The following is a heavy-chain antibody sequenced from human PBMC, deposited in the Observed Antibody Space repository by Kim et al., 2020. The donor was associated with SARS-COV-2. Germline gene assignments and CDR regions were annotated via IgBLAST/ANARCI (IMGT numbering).Heavy chain of an antibody. Sequence: ADSVKGRFTISRENSKNTLYLPMNSLRAEDTAVYYCAGGGIAAARGAFDIWGQGTMVTVSS. CDR3: AGGGIAAARGAFDI. J-gene: IGHJ3*02. V-gene: IGHV3-30*07. D-gene: IGHD6-13*01.